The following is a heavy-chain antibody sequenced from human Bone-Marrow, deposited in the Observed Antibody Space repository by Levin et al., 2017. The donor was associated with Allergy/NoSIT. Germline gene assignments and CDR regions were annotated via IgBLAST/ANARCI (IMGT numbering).Heavy chain of an antibody. Sequence: PGGSLRLSCAASGFTFSSYWMGWVRQAPGKGLEWVANIKPDGSEKYYVDSVKGRFTISRDNAKTSLYLQMNSLRADDTAVYYCARDRVYGVKYFDYWGQGTLVTVSS. J-gene: IGHJ4*02. D-gene: IGHD4-23*01. CDR2: IKPDGSEK. CDR3: ARDRVYGVKYFDY. V-gene: IGHV3-7*04. CDR1: GFTFSSYW.